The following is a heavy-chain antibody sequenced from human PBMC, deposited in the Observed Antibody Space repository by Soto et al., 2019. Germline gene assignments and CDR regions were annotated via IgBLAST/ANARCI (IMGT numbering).Heavy chain of an antibody. J-gene: IGHJ6*02. CDR1: GFTVSSNY. CDR2: IYSGGST. Sequence: GGSLRLSCAASGFTVSSNYMSWVRQAPGKGLEWVSVIYSGGSTYYADSVKGRFTISRDNSKNTLYLQMNSLRAEDTAVYYCAGGYCSSTSCYYYYGMDVWGQGTTVTVSS. CDR3: AGGYCSSTSCYYYYGMDV. V-gene: IGHV3-66*01. D-gene: IGHD2-2*01.